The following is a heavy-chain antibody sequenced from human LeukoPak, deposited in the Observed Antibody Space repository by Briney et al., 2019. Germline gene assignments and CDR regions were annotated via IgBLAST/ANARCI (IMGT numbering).Heavy chain of an antibody. CDR3: ARCHVDDSSGYYDWYFDL. J-gene: IGHJ2*01. D-gene: IGHD3-22*01. V-gene: IGHV1-69*13. CDR1: GGTFSSYA. CDR2: IIPIFGTA. Sequence: TVKVSCKASGGTFSSYAISWVRQAPGQGLEWMGGIIPIFGTANYAQKFQGRVTITADESTSTAYMELSSLRSEDTAVYYCARCHVDDSSGYYDWYFDLWGCGTLVTVSS.